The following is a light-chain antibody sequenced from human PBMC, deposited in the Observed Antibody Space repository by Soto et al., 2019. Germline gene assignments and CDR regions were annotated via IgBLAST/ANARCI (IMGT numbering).Light chain of an antibody. V-gene: IGKV3-20*01. J-gene: IGKJ1*01. CDR2: GAS. Sequence: EIVLTQSPGTLALSPGERATLSCRASQSVNSRLAWYQHKPGQAPRLLISGASNRASGIPARFSAWGSGTDFTLTISRLEPEDFAVYYCQQYGSSSWTFGQGTKVDIK. CDR1: QSVNSR. CDR3: QQYGSSSWT.